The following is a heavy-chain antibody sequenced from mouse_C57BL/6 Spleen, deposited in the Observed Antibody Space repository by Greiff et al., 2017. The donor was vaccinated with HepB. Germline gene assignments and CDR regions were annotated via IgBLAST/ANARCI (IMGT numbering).Heavy chain of an antibody. CDR1: GFTFSDYG. CDR3: AREYYGKGYFDV. V-gene: IGHV5-17*01. Sequence: EVQLVESGGGLVKPGGSLKLSCAASGFTFSDYGMHWVRQAPEKGLEWVAYISSGSSTIYYADTVKGRFTISRDNAKNTLFLQMTSLRSEDTAMYYCAREYYGKGYFDVWGTGTTVTVSS. D-gene: IGHD1-1*01. J-gene: IGHJ1*03. CDR2: ISSGSSTI.